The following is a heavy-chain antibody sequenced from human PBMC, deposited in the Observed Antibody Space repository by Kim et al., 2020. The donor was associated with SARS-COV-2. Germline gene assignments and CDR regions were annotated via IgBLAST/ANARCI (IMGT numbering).Heavy chain of an antibody. CDR3: ARVLTDYGDYVFGY. J-gene: IGHJ4*02. Sequence: YAHYVKGRFTNSRDGEKNSLYLQMNSLKNEDTAVYYCARVLTDYGDYVFGYWGQGTLVTVSS. D-gene: IGHD4-17*01. V-gene: IGHV3-72*01.